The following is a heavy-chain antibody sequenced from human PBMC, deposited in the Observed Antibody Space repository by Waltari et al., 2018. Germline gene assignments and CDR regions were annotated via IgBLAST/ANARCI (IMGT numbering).Heavy chain of an antibody. CDR3: ARDYGGNGYFDY. J-gene: IGHJ4*02. Sequence: QVQLVQSGAEVEKPGASVKVSCKASGYTFAAYYMHWVRQAPGQGLEWMGWINPNSGGTNYAQKFQGRVTMTRDTSISTAFMEVSRLRSDDTAVYYCARDYGGNGYFDYWGQGTLVTVSS. D-gene: IGHD4-17*01. V-gene: IGHV1-2*02. CDR2: INPNSGGT. CDR1: GYTFAAYY.